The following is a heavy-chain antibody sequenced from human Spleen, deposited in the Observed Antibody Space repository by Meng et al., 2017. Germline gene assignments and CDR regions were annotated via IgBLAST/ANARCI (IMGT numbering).Heavy chain of an antibody. Sequence: SETLSLTCAVSGDSISSRDWWSWVRQPPGKGLEWIGEISQGSGRTNYNPSLKSRVTISLDKYKNKFSLNVNSVTAADTAVYYCVRNEGYSFCAWGQGTLVTVSS. CDR2: ISQGSGRT. J-gene: IGHJ5*02. V-gene: IGHV4-4*02. CDR1: GDSISSRDW. CDR3: VRNEGYSFCA. D-gene: IGHD2-21*01.